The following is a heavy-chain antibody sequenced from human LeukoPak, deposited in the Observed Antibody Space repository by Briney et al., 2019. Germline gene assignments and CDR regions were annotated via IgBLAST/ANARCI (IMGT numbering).Heavy chain of an antibody. Sequence: GESLKSSCKGSGYSFTSYWIGWVRQMPGKCLEWMGIIYPGDSDTRYSPSFQGQVTISADKSISTAYLQWSSLKASDTAMYYCARRGYSGYDLNYDAFDIWGQGTMVTVSS. J-gene: IGHJ3*02. D-gene: IGHD5-12*01. V-gene: IGHV5-51*01. CDR3: ARRGYSGYDLNYDAFDI. CDR2: IYPGDSDT. CDR1: GYSFTSYW.